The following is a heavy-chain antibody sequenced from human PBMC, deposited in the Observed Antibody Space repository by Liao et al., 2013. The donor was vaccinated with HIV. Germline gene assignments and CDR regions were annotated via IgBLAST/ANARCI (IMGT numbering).Heavy chain of an antibody. CDR2: IYTSGST. D-gene: IGHD2-2*02. CDR1: GGSISSGDYY. CDR3: ASGDCSSTSCYTHVRY. V-gene: IGHV4-61*02. Sequence: QVQLQESGPGLVKPSQTLSLTCTVSGGSISSGDYYWSWIRQPAGKGLEWIGRIYTSGSTNYNPSLKSRATISVDTSKNQFSLKLSSVTAADTAVYYCASGDCSSTSCYTHVRYWGQGTLVTVSS. J-gene: IGHJ4*02.